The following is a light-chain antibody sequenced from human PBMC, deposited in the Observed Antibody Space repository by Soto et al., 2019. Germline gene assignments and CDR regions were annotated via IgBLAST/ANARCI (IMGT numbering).Light chain of an antibody. CDR1: SGDIGGYNY. V-gene: IGLV2-14*01. Sequence: QSALTQPASVSGSPGQSITISGTGTSGDIGGYNYASWYQQHPGKAPKLLISEVTNRPSGVSNRFSGSKSGNTASLAISGLQAEDEADYYCSSYTTNITPVVFGGGTELTVL. CDR3: SSYTTNITPVV. J-gene: IGLJ2*01. CDR2: EVT.